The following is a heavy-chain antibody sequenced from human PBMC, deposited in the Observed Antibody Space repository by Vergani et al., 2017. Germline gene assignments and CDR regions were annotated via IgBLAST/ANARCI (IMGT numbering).Heavy chain of an antibody. CDR1: GGSISSYY. CDR2: IYHSGST. J-gene: IGHJ5*02. D-gene: IGHD6-13*01. V-gene: IGHV4-38-2*02. CDR3: ARPLNHIRQQLRWFDP. Sequence: QVQLQESGPGLVKPSETLSLTCTVSGGSISSYYWGWIRQPPGKGLEWIGSIYHSGSTYYNPSLKSRVTISVDTSKNQFSLKLSSVTAADTAVYYCARPLNHIRQQLRWFDPWGQGTLVTVSS.